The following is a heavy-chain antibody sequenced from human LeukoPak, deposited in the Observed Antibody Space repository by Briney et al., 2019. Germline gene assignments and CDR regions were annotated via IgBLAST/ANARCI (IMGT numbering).Heavy chain of an antibody. J-gene: IGHJ6*02. CDR3: ARARGYCSGGSCYPQVHYYYGMDV. Sequence: SETLSLTCTVSGGSISSYYWSWIRQPPGKGLEWIGYIYYSGSTNYNPSLKSRVTISVDTSKNQFSLKLSSVTAAGTAVYYCARARGYCSGGSCYPQVHYYYGMDVWGQGTTVTVSS. V-gene: IGHV4-59*08. CDR1: GGSISSYY. CDR2: IYYSGST. D-gene: IGHD2-15*01.